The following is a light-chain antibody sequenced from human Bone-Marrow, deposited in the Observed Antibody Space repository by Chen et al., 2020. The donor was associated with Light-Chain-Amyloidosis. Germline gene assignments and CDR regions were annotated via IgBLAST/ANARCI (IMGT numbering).Light chain of an antibody. Sequence: QSVLTQPPSVSGAPGQMVTISCTGSSSNIGAGYDVHWYQQLPGTAPKLLIYGNSNRPSGVPDRFSGSKSGTSASLAITGLQAEDEADYYCQSYDSSLSGSLFGGGTKLTVL. CDR2: GNS. CDR1: SSNIGAGYD. J-gene: IGLJ2*01. CDR3: QSYDSSLSGSL. V-gene: IGLV1-40*01.